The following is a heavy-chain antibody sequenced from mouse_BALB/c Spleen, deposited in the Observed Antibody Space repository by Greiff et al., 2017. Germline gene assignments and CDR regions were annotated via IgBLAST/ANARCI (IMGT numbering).Heavy chain of an antibody. V-gene: IGHV1-63*02. J-gene: IGHJ2*01. Sequence: QVQLKESGAELVRPGTSVKISCKASGYTFTNYWLGWVKQRPGHGLEWIGDIYPGGGYTNYNEKFKGKATLTADTSSSTAYMQLSSLTSEDSAVYFCARSGLYGGYYFDYWGQGTTLTVSS. CDR2: IYPGGGYT. CDR3: ARSGLYGGYYFDY. D-gene: IGHD1-1*02. CDR1: GYTFTNYW.